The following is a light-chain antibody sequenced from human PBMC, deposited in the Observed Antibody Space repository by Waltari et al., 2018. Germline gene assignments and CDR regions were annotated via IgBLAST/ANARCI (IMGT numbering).Light chain of an antibody. CDR3: ASWDDSHYV. Sequence: QSVLTQPPSASETPGQRVTISCSGSISNLGSNYLYWYQQVPGAAPRLLIYRNNQRRSGVPDRFSGSKFGTSGSLAIDGLRSEDEAVYYCASWDDSHYVFGPGTKVTVL. CDR1: ISNLGSNY. V-gene: IGLV1-47*01. J-gene: IGLJ1*01. CDR2: RNN.